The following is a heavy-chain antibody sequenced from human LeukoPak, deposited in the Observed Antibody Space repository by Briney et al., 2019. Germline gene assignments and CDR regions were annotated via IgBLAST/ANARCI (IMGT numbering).Heavy chain of an antibody. V-gene: IGHV1-2*02. Sequence: ASVKVSCKASGYTFTGYYMHWVRQAPGQGLEWMGWINPNSGGTNYAQKFQGRVTMTRDTSISTAYMELSRLRSDDTAVYYCARPGYSSSWYHYYYGMDVWGQGTTVTVSS. CDR2: INPNSGGT. J-gene: IGHJ6*02. CDR3: ARPGYSSSWYHYYYGMDV. D-gene: IGHD6-13*01. CDR1: GYTFTGYY.